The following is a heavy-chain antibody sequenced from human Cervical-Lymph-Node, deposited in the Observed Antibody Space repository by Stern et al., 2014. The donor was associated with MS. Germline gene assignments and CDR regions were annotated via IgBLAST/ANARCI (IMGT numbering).Heavy chain of an antibody. CDR3: ARATDL. J-gene: IGHJ5*02. V-gene: IGHV4-59*01. CDR2: IYYRGNT. CDR1: GASITSYY. Sequence: QVQLQESGPGLLTPSETLSLTCTVSGASITSYYWSWIRQPPGKGLEWIGYIYYRGNTNYNASLKGRVAISIGTSKTQFSLRLSSVTAADTAVYYCARATDLWGQGTLVTVSS.